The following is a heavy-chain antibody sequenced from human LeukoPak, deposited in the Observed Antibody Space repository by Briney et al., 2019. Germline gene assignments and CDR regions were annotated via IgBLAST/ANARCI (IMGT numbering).Heavy chain of an antibody. CDR1: GYSISSGYY. CDR2: IYHSGST. J-gene: IGHJ5*02. Sequence: SETLSLTCAVSGYSISSGYYWGWSRPPPGKGGEWIGSIYHSGSTYYNPSLKRRVTISVDTSKNQSSLKLSSVTAADTAVYYCAREPAVRGVIGRRFDPWGQGTLVTVSS. CDR3: AREPAVRGVIGRRFDP. V-gene: IGHV4-38-2*02. D-gene: IGHD3-10*01.